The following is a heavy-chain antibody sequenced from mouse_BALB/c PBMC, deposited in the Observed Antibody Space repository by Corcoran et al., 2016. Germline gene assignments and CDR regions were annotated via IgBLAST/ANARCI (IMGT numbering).Heavy chain of an antibody. V-gene: IGHV14-1*02. CDR3: ASIYYDYAWFAY. J-gene: IGHJ3*01. CDR1: GFNIKDYY. Sequence: EVQLQQSGAELVRPGALVKLSCKASGFNIKDYYMHWVKQRPEQGLEWIGWIDPENGNTIYDPKFQGKASITADTSSNTAYRQLSSLTSEDTAVYYCASIYYDYAWFAYWGQGTLVTVSA. CDR2: IDPENGNT. D-gene: IGHD2-4*01.